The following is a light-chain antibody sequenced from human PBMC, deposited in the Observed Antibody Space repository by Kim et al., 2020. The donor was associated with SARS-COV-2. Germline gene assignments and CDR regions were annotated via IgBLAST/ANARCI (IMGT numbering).Light chain of an antibody. CDR3: QAWDSSHVL. V-gene: IGLV3-1*01. CDR1: NLGDKY. J-gene: IGLJ2*01. Sequence: SYELTQPPSVSVSPGQTATMACSGDNLGDKYVCWYQQRPGQSPVLVIYQDSKRPSGTPERFFGSNSGNTATLTISGTQAIDEADYYCQAWDSSHVLFGGG. CDR2: QDS.